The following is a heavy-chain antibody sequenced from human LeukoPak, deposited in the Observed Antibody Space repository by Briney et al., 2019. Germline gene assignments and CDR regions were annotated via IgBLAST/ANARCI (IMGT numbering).Heavy chain of an antibody. CDR3: AASAWELRPFYMDV. D-gene: IGHD1-26*01. V-gene: IGHV3-23*01. J-gene: IGHJ6*03. CDR1: GFTFSSYA. Sequence: GGSLRLSCAASGFTFSSYAMSWVRQAPGKGLEWVSAISGSGGSTYYADSVKGRFTIPRDNSKNTLYLQMNSLRAEDTAVYYCAASAWELRPFYMDVWRKGTAVTVSS. CDR2: ISGSGGST.